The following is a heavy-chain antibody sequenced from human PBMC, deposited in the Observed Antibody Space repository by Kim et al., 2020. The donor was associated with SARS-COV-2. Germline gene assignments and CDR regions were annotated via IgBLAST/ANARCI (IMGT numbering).Heavy chain of an antibody. CDR1: GFTFDDYT. J-gene: IGHJ3*02. V-gene: IGHV3-43*01. CDR3: AKAEGSGYRYTGDAFDI. D-gene: IGHD3-16*02. CDR2: ISWDGGST. Sequence: GGSLRLSCAASGFTFDDYTMHWVRQAPGKGLEWVSLISWDGGSTYYADSVKGRFTISRDNSKNSLYLQMNSLRTEDTALYYCAKAEGSGYRYTGDAFDIWGQGTMVTVSS.